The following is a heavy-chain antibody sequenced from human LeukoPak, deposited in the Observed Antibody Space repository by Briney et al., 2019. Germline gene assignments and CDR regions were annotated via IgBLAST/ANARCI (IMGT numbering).Heavy chain of an antibody. V-gene: IGHV4-4*07. CDR1: GGSISIYY. CDR3: ARSLPQHYGDQFDY. J-gene: IGHJ4*02. D-gene: IGHD4-17*01. Sequence: SETLSLTCTVSGGSISIYYWSWIRQPAGKGLEWIGRIYTSGNTSYNPSLKSRVTMSVDTSKNQFSLNLSSVTAADTAVYYCARSLPQHYGDQFDYWGQGTLVTVSS. CDR2: IYTSGNT.